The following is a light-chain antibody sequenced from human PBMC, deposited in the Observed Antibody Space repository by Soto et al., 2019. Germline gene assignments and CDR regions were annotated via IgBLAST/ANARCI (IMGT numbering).Light chain of an antibody. CDR3: QQYGSSSIT. V-gene: IGKV3-20*01. Sequence: EIVMTQSPATLSVSPGERVTLSCRASQSVSGRLAWYQQKPGQAPRLLIYGASTRATGIPDRFSGSGSGTDFTLTISRLEPEDFAVYNCQQYGSSSITFGQGTRLEIK. CDR1: QSVSGR. CDR2: GAS. J-gene: IGKJ5*01.